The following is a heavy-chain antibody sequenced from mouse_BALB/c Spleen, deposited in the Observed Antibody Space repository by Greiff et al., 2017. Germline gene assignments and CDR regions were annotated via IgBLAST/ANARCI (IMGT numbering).Heavy chain of an antibody. CDR3: VRAYEYYAMDY. V-gene: IGHV2-9-2*01. Sequence: QVQLKESGPGLVAPSQSLSITCTVSGFSLTSYDISWIRQPPGKGLEWLGVIWTGGGTNYNSAFMSRLSISKDNSKSQVFLKMNSLQTDDTAIYYCVRAYEYYAMDYWGQGTSVTVSS. CDR2: IWTGGGT. CDR1: GFSLTSYD. J-gene: IGHJ4*01. D-gene: IGHD2-3*01.